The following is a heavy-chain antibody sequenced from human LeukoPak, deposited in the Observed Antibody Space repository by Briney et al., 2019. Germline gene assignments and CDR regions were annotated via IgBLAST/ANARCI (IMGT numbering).Heavy chain of an antibody. CDR2: ISYDGSNK. V-gene: IGHV3-30*18. CDR3: AKDLCGGDCYSAFDI. J-gene: IGHJ3*02. Sequence: GRSLRLSCAASGFTFSSYGVHWVRQAPGKGLEWVAVISYDGSNKYYADSVKGRFTISRDNSKNTLYLQMNSLRAEDTAVYYCAKDLCGGDCYSAFDIWGQGTMVTVSS. CDR1: GFTFSSYG. D-gene: IGHD2-21*02.